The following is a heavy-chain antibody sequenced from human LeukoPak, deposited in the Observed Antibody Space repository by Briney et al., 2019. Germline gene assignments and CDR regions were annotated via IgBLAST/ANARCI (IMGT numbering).Heavy chain of an antibody. CDR1: GFTVSYKY. D-gene: IGHD3-22*01. CDR3: AKSERLTMIGGWAPTFDS. Sequence: GGSLRLSCAASGFTVSYKYMSWVRQAPERGVEWGSILYSDGSTYYADSVEGRFTIARDNSKNTLFFQMNSLRVEDRAVYYCAKSERLTMIGGWAPTFDSWGQGTLVTVSS. CDR2: LYSDGST. J-gene: IGHJ4*02. V-gene: IGHV3-66*01.